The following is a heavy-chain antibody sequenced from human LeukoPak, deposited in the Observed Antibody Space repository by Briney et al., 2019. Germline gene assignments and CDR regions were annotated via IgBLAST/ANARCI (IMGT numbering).Heavy chain of an antibody. V-gene: IGHV4-59*01. CDR1: GGSISSYY. Sequence: PSEALSLTCTVSGGSISSYYWSWIRQPPGKGLEWIGYIYNSGSTNYNPSLKSRVTISVDTSKNQFSLKLSSVTAADTAVYYCARDVGATPGYFDYWGQGTLVTVSS. CDR2: IYNSGST. D-gene: IGHD1-26*01. CDR3: ARDVGATPGYFDY. J-gene: IGHJ4*02.